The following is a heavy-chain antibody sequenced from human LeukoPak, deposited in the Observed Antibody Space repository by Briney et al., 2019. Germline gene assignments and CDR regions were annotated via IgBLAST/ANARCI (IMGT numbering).Heavy chain of an antibody. V-gene: IGHV1-69*05. CDR2: IITIFGTA. D-gene: IGHD3-16*02. Sequence: GASVKVSCKASGGTFSSYAISWVRQAPGQGLEWMGRIITIFGTANYAQKFQGRVTITTDEFTSTAYMELSSLRSEDTAVYYCARQDYDYVWGSYRPFDYWGQGTLVTVSS. CDR1: GGTFSSYA. CDR3: ARQDYDYVWGSYRPFDY. J-gene: IGHJ4*02.